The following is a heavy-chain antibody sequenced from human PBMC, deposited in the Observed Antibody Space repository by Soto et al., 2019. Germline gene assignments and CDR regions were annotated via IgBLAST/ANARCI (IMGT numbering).Heavy chain of an antibody. V-gene: IGHV3-33*01. D-gene: IGHD2-8*01. CDR2: IYYDGSNR. Sequence: GGSLRLSCAASGFTFGTYAMHWVRQAPGKGLEWVAVIYYDGSNRYYGDAVKGRFTISRDNSKSKLYLQMSSLRAEDTAVYYCARAFCTNGVCYYFFDYWGHGTLVTVSS. J-gene: IGHJ4*01. CDR3: ARAFCTNGVCYYFFDY. CDR1: GFTFGTYA.